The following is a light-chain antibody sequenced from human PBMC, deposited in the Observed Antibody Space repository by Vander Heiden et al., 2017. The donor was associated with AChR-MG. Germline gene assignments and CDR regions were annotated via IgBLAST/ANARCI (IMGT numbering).Light chain of an antibody. Sequence: QSALTQPRPVSGSPGQPVTISCTGTSSAAAAYNFFSWYQQHPGKVPKLIIYDVNGRPAGVPDRFSGSKSGNTASLTSSGLQADDEADYYCCSYAASSYVFGAGTKVTVL. V-gene: IGLV2-11*01. CDR2: DVN. J-gene: IGLJ1*01. CDR1: SSAAAAYNF. CDR3: CSYAASSYV.